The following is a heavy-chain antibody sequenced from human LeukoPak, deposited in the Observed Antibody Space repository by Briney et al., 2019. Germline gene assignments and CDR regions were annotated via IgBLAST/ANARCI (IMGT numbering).Heavy chain of an antibody. D-gene: IGHD2-2*01. J-gene: IGHJ4*02. Sequence: ASVKVSCKTSGDAFTGYYMHWVRQAPGQGLEWMGRINPNSGGTNYAQRFQGRVTVTRDTSISTAYIELSRLRSDDTAVYYCARGSSTSLLTVLGDYWGQGTLVTVSS. CDR2: INPNSGGT. CDR3: ARGSSTSLLTVLGDY. CDR1: GDAFTGYY. V-gene: IGHV1-2*06.